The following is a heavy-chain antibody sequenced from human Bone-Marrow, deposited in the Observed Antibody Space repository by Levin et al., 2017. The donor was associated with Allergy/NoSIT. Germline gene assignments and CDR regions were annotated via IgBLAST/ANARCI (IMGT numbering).Heavy chain of an antibody. V-gene: IGHV3-23*01. CDR2: ISGSGGTT. Sequence: GGSLRLSCEASGFTFNTYAMNWVRQAPGKGPEWVSVISGSGGTTYYADSVKGRFTISRDNSKNTVCLQMNSLRVDDTAVYYCARVLGYSYGLSDYLGQGTLVTVSS. J-gene: IGHJ4*02. CDR1: GFTFNTYA. D-gene: IGHD5-18*01. CDR3: ARVLGYSYGLSDY.